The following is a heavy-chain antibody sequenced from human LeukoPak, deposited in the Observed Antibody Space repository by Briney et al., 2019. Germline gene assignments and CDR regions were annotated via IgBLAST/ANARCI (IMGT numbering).Heavy chain of an antibody. J-gene: IGHJ3*02. CDR2: TYYRSKWYN. V-gene: IGHV6-1*01. CDR1: GDSVSSNSAT. CDR3: ARDKGGRGSAFDI. Sequence: SQTLSLTCAISGDSVSSNSATWNWLRQSPSRGLEWLGRTYYRSKWYNDYAVSVKSRVTINPDTSKNQFSLQLNSVTPEDTAVYYCARDKGGRGSAFDIWGQGTMVTVSS. D-gene: IGHD2-15*01.